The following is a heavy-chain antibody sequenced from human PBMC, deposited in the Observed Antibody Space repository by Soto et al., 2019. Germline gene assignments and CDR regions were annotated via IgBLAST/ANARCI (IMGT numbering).Heavy chain of an antibody. CDR2: ISYDGINM. CDR1: GFTFSSYA. J-gene: IGHJ3*01. V-gene: IGHV3-30*04. CDR3: AKDREQLSGGFDF. D-gene: IGHD1-1*01. Sequence: QVQLVESGGGVVQPGRSLRLSCAASGFTFSSYAMHWVRQAPGKGLEWVAVISYDGINMYYADSVKGRFTISRDSSKNTLYLQMNSLRAEDTALYYCAKDREQLSGGFDFWGQGTMVTVSS.